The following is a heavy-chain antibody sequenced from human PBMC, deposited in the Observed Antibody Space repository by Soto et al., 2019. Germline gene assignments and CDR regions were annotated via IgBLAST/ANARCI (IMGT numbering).Heavy chain of an antibody. V-gene: IGHV3-23*01. Sequence: PGGSLRLSCAASGFTFSDYAMSWVRQTPGKGLEWVSLISGSGGNTYYADSVKGRFTVSRDNFKNRLYLQMNSLRAEDTAVYYCARVYRDIVVVPPAINDFGPWGQGTLVTSPQ. CDR3: ARVYRDIVVVPPAINDFGP. CDR2: ISGSGGNT. CDR1: GFTFSDYA. D-gene: IGHD2-2*01. J-gene: IGHJ5*02.